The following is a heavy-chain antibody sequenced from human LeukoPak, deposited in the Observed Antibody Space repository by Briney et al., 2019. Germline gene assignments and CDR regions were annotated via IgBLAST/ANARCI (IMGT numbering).Heavy chain of an antibody. CDR1: GFTFSSYS. Sequence: RPGGSLRLSCAASGFTFSSYSMNWVRQAPGKGLEWVSSISSSSSYIYYADSVKGRFTISRDNAKNSPYLQMNSLRAEDTAVYYCARLTTEYFDYWGQGTLVTVSS. V-gene: IGHV3-21*01. CDR3: ARLTTEYFDY. J-gene: IGHJ4*02. D-gene: IGHD4-17*01. CDR2: ISSSSSYI.